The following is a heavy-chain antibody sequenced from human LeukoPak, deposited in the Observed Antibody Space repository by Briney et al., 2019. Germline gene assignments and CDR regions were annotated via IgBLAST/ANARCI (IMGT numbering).Heavy chain of an antibody. D-gene: IGHD3-10*02. J-gene: IGHJ6*04. CDR2: ISSSSSYI. CDR3: AELGITMIGGV. V-gene: IGHV3-21*01. Sequence: SGGSLRLSCAASGFTFSSYSMNWVRQAPGRGLEWVSSISSSSSYIYYADSVKGRFTISRDNAKNSLYPQMNSLRADDTAVYYCAELGITMIGGVWGKGTTVTISS. CDR1: GFTFSSYS.